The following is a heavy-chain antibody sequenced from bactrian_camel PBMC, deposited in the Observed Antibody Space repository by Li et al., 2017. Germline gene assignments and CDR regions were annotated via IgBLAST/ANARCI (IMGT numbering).Heavy chain of an antibody. CDR3: VASRGYYTDYCRGWKPGNEYDF. D-gene: IGHD4*01. Sequence: QVQLVESGGGSVQAGGSLRLSCAASAATGGPFYMAYFRQAPGKEREGVAIITLETGRTDYADSVKGRFTISQDGAENTVYLQMNSLEPEDTAMYYCVASRGYYTDYCRGWKPGNEYDFWGQGTQVTVS. V-gene: IGHV3S63*01. J-gene: IGHJ4*01. CDR2: ITLETGRT. CDR1: AATGGPFY.